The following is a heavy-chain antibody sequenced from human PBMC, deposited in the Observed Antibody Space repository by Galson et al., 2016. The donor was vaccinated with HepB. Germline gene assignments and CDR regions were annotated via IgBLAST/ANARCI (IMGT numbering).Heavy chain of an antibody. D-gene: IGHD5-12*01. V-gene: IGHV1-69*13. Sequence: SVKVSCKASGGTFSSYAISWVRQAPGQGLEWVGGITPIFGTANYAQKFQGRVTITADESTSTAYMELSSLRSDDTAVYYCAGNKRRGYSGYGFYYAMDVWGQGTTVTVSS. CDR1: GGTFSSYA. CDR3: AGNKRRGYSGYGFYYAMDV. CDR2: ITPIFGTA. J-gene: IGHJ6*02.